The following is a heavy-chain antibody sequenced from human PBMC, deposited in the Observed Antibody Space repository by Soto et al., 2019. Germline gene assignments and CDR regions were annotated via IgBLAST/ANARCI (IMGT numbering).Heavy chain of an antibody. CDR3: ASFTQPAGGKYPY. Sequence: QVQLVQSGAEVKKPGASVRVSCKASGYTFTSYFMHWVRQAPEQGPEWMGVINPSADYTRYAQKFQGRVTMTRDTSTSTVYMELSSLRSEDSAVYYCASFTQPAGGKYPYWGQGTLVTVSS. D-gene: IGHD6-13*01. CDR2: INPSADYT. J-gene: IGHJ4*02. CDR1: GYTFTSYF. V-gene: IGHV1-46*01.